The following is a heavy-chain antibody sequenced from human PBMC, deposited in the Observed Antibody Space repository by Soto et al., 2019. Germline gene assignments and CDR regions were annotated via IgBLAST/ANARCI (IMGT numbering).Heavy chain of an antibody. V-gene: IGHV1-18*01. CDR2: ISAYNGNT. D-gene: IGHD4-17*01. Sequence: ASVKVACKAAGYTFTSYGISWVRQAPGQGLEWMGWISAYNGNTNYAQKLQGRVTMTTDTSTSTAYMELRSLRSDDTAVYYCARETDYGDYVGWFDPWGQGTLVTVSS. J-gene: IGHJ5*02. CDR1: GYTFTSYG. CDR3: ARETDYGDYVGWFDP.